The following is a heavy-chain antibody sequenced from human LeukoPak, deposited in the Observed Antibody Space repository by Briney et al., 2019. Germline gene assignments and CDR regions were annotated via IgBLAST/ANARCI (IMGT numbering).Heavy chain of an antibody. J-gene: IGHJ4*02. V-gene: IGHV7-4-1*02. CDR1: GYTFTSHS. Sequence: GASVKVSCKASGYTFTSHSINWVRQAPGQGLEWMGWINMNTGNPTYAQGFAGRFVFSLDTSASTAYMQIISLRAEGTAVYYCARDRSIVHFDFWGQGTLVTVSS. CDR2: INMNTGNP. D-gene: IGHD3-16*02. CDR3: ARDRSIVHFDF.